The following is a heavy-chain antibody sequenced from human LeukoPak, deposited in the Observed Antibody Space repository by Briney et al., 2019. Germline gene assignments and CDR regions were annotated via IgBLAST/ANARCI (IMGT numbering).Heavy chain of an antibody. V-gene: IGHV4-30-2*01. CDR3: ANSGSYSSGAFDI. CDR1: GGSISSGGYY. CDR2: IYHSGST. J-gene: IGHJ3*02. Sequence: SETLSLTCTVSGGSISSGGYYWSWIRQPPGKGLEWIGYIYHSGSTYYNPSLKSRVTISVDRSKNQFSLKLSSVTAADTAVYYCANSGSYSSGAFDIWGQGTMVTVSS. D-gene: IGHD1-26*01.